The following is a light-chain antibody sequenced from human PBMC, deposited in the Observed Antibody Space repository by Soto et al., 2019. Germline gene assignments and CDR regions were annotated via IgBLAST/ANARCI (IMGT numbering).Light chain of an antibody. CDR1: QSVSSTY. CDR3: QHFGNSRWT. Sequence: EIVLTQSPGTLSSSPGERATLSCRASQSVSSTYLAWYQQRPGQAPRLLIYGTSRRASGIPDRFSGSGSGTDCTLIINRLEPEDFAVDFCQHFGNSRWTFGQGTRVEIK. CDR2: GTS. V-gene: IGKV3-20*01. J-gene: IGKJ1*01.